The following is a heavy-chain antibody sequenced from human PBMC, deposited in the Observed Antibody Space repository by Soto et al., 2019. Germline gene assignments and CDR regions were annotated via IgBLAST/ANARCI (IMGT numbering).Heavy chain of an antibody. D-gene: IGHD3-9*01. J-gene: IGHJ4*02. CDR3: ARVGSGYDILTGYYHFDY. CDR2: IYYSGST. Sequence: QVQLQESGPGLVKPSQTLSLTCTVSGGSISSGGYYWSWIRQHPGKGLGWIGYIYYSGSTYYNPSLKSRVTISVVTSKNQFSLKLSSVTAADTAVYYCARVGSGYDILTGYYHFDYWGQGTLVTVSS. V-gene: IGHV4-31*03. CDR1: GGSISSGGYY.